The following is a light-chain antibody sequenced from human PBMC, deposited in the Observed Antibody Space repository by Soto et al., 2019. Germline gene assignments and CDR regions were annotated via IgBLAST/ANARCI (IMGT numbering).Light chain of an antibody. Sequence: EIVLTQSPGTLSLSPGERGTLSCRASQTVSSSKLAWYQQKPGQAPKVLIYGASTRTTGVPDRFSGSGSGTDFTLNISRMETDDLAVYYCQRYGRSPRTFGQGTKVE. CDR3: QRYGRSPRT. CDR2: GAS. CDR1: QTVSSSK. V-gene: IGKV3-20*01. J-gene: IGKJ1*01.